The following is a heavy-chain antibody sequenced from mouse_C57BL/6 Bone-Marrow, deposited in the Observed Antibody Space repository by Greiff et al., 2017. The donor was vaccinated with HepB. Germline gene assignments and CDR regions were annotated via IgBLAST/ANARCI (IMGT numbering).Heavy chain of an antibody. CDR1: GISINTGNYR. V-gene: IGHV3-5*01. D-gene: IGHD2-1*01. Sequence: EVKLMESGPGLVKPSQTVFLTCTVTGISINTGNYRWSWIRQFPGNKLEWIGYIYYSGTITYNPSLTSRTTITRDTPKNQFFLEMNSLTAEDTATYYCARRNYFHWYFDVWGTGTTVTVSS. CDR3: ARRNYFHWYFDV. J-gene: IGHJ1*03. CDR2: IYYSGTI.